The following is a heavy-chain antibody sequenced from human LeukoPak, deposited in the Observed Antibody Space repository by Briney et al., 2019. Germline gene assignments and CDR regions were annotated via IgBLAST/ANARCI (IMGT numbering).Heavy chain of an antibody. CDR1: GGTFSSYA. J-gene: IGHJ4*02. CDR3: AREDQVVPAAIAPDY. Sequence: SVKVSCKASGGTFSSYAISWVRQAPGQGLEWMGRIIPILGIANYAQKFQGRVTITADKSTSTAYMELSSLRSEDTAVYYCAREDQVVPAAIAPDYWGQGTLVTVSS. CDR2: IIPILGIA. D-gene: IGHD2-2*01. V-gene: IGHV1-69*04.